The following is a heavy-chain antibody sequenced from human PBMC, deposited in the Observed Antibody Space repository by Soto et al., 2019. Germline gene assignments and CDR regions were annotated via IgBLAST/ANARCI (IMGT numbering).Heavy chain of an antibody. CDR2: IYATGST. J-gene: IGHJ5*02. V-gene: IGHV4-4*07. D-gene: IGHD1-1*01. Sequence: SETLSLTCNFSVASLSGYYWSCIRHPPGKGLEWIGRIYATGSTDYNPSLKSRITMSVDMSKKQFSLTLRSVTAADTAIYYCVRAGTRNLRYRFEPWG. CDR1: VASLSGYY. CDR3: VRAGTRNLRYRFEP.